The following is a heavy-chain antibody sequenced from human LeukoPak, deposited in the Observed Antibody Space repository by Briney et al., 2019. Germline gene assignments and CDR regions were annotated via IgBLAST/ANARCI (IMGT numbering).Heavy chain of an antibody. CDR3: ARDIQSYYDSWDAFDI. D-gene: IGHD3-22*01. Sequence: GPVNVSCKSSGYTFTDYYIHWVRQAPGQGLEWIGWINSNRGGPNYAHKFQCRVTMTRDTSISTAYMELRRLRSDDTAVYYCARDIQSYYDSWDAFDIWGQGTMVTVSS. V-gene: IGHV1-2*02. J-gene: IGHJ3*02. CDR2: INSNRGGP. CDR1: GYTFTDYY.